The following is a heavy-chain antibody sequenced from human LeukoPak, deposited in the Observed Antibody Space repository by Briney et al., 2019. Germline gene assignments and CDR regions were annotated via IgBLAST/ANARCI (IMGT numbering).Heavy chain of an antibody. D-gene: IGHD3-10*01. CDR3: ARETRGPNYYGSGSYYTY. V-gene: IGHV3-30-3*01. CDR1: GFTFSSYA. Sequence: GGSLRLSCAAPGFTFSSYAMHWVRQAPGKGLEWVAVISYDGSNKYYADSVKGRFTISRDNSKNTLYLQMNSLRAEDTAVYYCARETRGPNYYGSGSYYTYWGQGTLVTVSS. CDR2: ISYDGSNK. J-gene: IGHJ4*02.